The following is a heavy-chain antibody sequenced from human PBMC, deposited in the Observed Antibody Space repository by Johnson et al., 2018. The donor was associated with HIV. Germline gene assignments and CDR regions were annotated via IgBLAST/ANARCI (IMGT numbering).Heavy chain of an antibody. D-gene: IGHD5-12*01. CDR2: VSSEGSNK. CDR3: ARERSGSGYDWVDAFDI. Sequence: VQLVESGGGLVQPGGSLRLSCAVSGFTFTNYAMDWVRQAPGKGLEWVAFVSSEGSNKYSADSVQGRSTISRDNSKNTLYLQMNILRAEDTAVSYCARERSGSGYDWVDAFDIWGQGTMVTVSS. J-gene: IGHJ3*02. CDR1: GFTFTNYA. V-gene: IGHV3-30*19.